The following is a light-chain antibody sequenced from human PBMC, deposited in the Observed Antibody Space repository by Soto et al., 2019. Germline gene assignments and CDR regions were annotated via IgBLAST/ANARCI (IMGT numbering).Light chain of an antibody. J-gene: IGKJ4*01. CDR3: HQYGSSPLT. Sequence: EIVLTQSPGTLSLSPGERATLSCRASQSVSSTSLAWYQQKPGQAPRLLIYGASNRATGIPDRFSGSGSGTYFTLTGSRLEPEDFAIYYCHQYGSSPLTFGGGTKVEIQ. CDR1: QSVSSTS. V-gene: IGKV3-20*01. CDR2: GAS.